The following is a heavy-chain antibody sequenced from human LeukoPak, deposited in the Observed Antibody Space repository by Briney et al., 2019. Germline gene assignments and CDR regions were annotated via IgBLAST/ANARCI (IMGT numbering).Heavy chain of an antibody. CDR2: IYYSGST. J-gene: IGHJ5*02. Sequence: SETLSLTCTVSGGSISSSSYYWGWIRQPPGKGLEWIGNIYYSGSTYYNPSLKSRVTISVDTSKNQFSLKLSSVTAADTAVYYCASGGYSNGYGMQGGRFDPWGQGTLVTVSS. D-gene: IGHD5-18*01. V-gene: IGHV4-39*07. CDR1: GGSISSSSYY. CDR3: ASGGYSNGYGMQGGRFDP.